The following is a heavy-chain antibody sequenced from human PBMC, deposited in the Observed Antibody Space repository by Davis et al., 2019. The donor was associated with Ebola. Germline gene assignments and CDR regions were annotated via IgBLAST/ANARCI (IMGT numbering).Heavy chain of an antibody. D-gene: IGHD3-3*01. Sequence: SQTLSLTCAVSGGSISSGGYYWSWIRQPPGKGLEWIGYIYYSGSTNYNPSLKSRVTISVDTSKHQFSLKLSSVTAADTAVYYCARVDYDFWSGYYGGSWFDPWGQGTLVTVSS. J-gene: IGHJ5*02. CDR2: IYYSGST. V-gene: IGHV4-61*08. CDR1: GGSISSGGYY. CDR3: ARVDYDFWSGYYGGSWFDP.